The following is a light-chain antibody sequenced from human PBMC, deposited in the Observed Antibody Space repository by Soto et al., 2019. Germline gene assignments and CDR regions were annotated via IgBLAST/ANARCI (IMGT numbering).Light chain of an antibody. V-gene: IGKV3-15*01. CDR1: QSVSSN. CDR3: QQYDNWPLT. J-gene: IGKJ4*01. CDR2: GAS. Sequence: EIVVTQSPATLSVSPGERATLSCRASQSVSSNLAWYQQKPGQAPRLLIYGASTRATGLPARFSGSGSGTEFTLTISSLQSEDFAVYYCQQYDNWPLTFRGGTKVEIK.